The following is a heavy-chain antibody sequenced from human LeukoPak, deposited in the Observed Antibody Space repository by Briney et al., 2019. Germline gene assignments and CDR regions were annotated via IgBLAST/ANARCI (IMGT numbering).Heavy chain of an antibody. Sequence: PSETLSLTCTVSGGSISSSSYYWGWIRQPPGKGLEWFGSIYYSGSTYYNPSLKSRVTISVDTSKNQFSLKLSSVTAADTAVYYCAANHIVVVTAIPWFDPWGQGTLVTVSS. CDR3: AANHIVVVTAIPWFDP. V-gene: IGHV4-39*01. CDR2: IYYSGST. J-gene: IGHJ5*02. CDR1: GGSISSSSYY. D-gene: IGHD2-21*02.